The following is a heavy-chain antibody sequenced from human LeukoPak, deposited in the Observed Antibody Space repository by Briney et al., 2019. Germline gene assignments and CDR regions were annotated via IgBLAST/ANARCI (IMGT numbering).Heavy chain of an antibody. Sequence: PGESLQISCQASGSRFTNYWIGWVRQVTGKGLEWMGIIYSGNSDISYSPSFQGQVTISVDKSITTAYLQWSSLKASDTAMYYCARQMAGSYPSNWFDPWGQGTLVTVSS. CDR3: ARQMAGSYPSNWFDP. CDR1: GSRFTNYW. D-gene: IGHD1-26*01. J-gene: IGHJ5*02. CDR2: IYSGNSDI. V-gene: IGHV5-51*01.